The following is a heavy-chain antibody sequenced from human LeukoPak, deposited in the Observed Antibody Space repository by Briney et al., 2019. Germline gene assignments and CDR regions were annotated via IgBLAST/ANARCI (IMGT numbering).Heavy chain of an antibody. CDR1: GFTFSSYD. CDR3: AKGGVRGYSYGYLDY. Sequence: GGSLRLSCAASGFTFSSYDMSWVRQAPGKGLEWVSVMSAGDSTYYAGSVKGRFTISRDKTKNTLYLQMNSLRAEDTAVYYCAKGGVRGYSYGYLDYWGQGTLVIVSS. V-gene: IGHV3-23*01. J-gene: IGHJ4*02. CDR2: MSAGDST. D-gene: IGHD5-18*01.